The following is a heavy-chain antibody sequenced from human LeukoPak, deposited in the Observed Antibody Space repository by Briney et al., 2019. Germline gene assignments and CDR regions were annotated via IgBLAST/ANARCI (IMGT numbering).Heavy chain of an antibody. CDR2: IYYSGST. D-gene: IGHD1-14*01. CDR1: GGSISSYY. V-gene: IGHV4-59*01. CDR3: ARDHSEPGVFFDS. Sequence: SETLSLTCTVSGGSISSYYWSWIRQPPGKGLEWIGYIYYSGSTNYNPSLKSRVTISVDTSKNQFSLKLSSVTAADTAVYYCARDHSEPGVFFDSWGQGTLVTVSS. J-gene: IGHJ4*02.